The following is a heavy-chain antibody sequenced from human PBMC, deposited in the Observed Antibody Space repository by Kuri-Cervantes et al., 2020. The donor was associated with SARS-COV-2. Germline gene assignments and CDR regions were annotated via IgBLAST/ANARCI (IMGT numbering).Heavy chain of an antibody. CDR2: IYHGLTT. V-gene: IGHV4-34*01. CDR3: ARGGGDSNYPLPLYYMDV. D-gene: IGHD4-11*01. J-gene: IGHJ6*03. CDR1: GGSISGYY. Sequence: GSLRLSCAVYGGSISGYYWNWIRQPPGKGLEWIGEIYHGLTTNYNSSLKSRVTISVDTSKNQFSLKLSSVTAADTAVYYCARGGGDSNYPLPLYYMDVWGKGTTVTVSS.